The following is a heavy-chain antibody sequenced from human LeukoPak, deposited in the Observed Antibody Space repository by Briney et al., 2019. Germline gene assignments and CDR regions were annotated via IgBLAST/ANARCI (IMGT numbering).Heavy chain of an antibody. D-gene: IGHD6-19*01. CDR1: GFMFRSFE. J-gene: IGHJ4*02. CDR3: ALLAVASDFDY. V-gene: IGHV3-48*03. Sequence: GGSLRLSCAASGFMFRSFEMYWVRQAPGKGLEWIAYISSGAITMYYADSVKGRFTISRDDAKNSLFLQMNSLRAEDTAVYYFALLAVASDFDYWGQGALVTVSS. CDR2: ISSGAITM.